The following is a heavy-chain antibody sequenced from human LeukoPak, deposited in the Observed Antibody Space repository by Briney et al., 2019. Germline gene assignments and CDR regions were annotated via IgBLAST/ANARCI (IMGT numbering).Heavy chain of an antibody. CDR2: INSDGSNT. V-gene: IGHV3-74*01. CDR1: EFTFSNYW. J-gene: IGHJ6*03. CDR3: ARGGLGHNMDV. Sequence: PGGSLRLSCVASEFTFSNYWLYWVRQAPGKGPVWVSRINSDGSNTIYADSVKGRFTISRDNAKNTVYLQMNSLRVEDTAIYYCARGGLGHNMDVWGKGTTVTVSS.